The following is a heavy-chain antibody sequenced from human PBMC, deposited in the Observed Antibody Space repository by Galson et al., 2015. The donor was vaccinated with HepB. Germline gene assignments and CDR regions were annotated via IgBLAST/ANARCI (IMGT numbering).Heavy chain of an antibody. D-gene: IGHD4-23*01. Sequence: SLRLSCAASGFTFSSYAMNWVRQAPGKGLEWVAVIRDGGSNKYYGDSVQGRFTISRDNSKNTLYLQMNSLRAEDTAVYYCARVPGGGNPTHAWGQGTPATVSS. V-gene: IGHV3-30*04. J-gene: IGHJ5*02. CDR3: ARVPGGGNPTHA. CDR2: IRDGGSNK. CDR1: GFTFSSYA.